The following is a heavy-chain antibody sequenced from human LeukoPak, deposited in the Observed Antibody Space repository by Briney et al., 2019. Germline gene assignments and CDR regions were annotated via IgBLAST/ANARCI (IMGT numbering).Heavy chain of an antibody. Sequence: SETPSLTCAVYGGSFSGYYWSWIRQPPGKGLEWIGYIYYSGSTNYNPSLKSRVTISVDTSKNQFSLKLSSVTAADTAVYYCARYGEYCSSTSCYGSAWFDPWGQGTLVTVSS. CDR2: IYYSGST. D-gene: IGHD2-2*01. CDR1: GGSFSGYY. V-gene: IGHV4-59*01. J-gene: IGHJ5*02. CDR3: ARYGEYCSSTSCYGSAWFDP.